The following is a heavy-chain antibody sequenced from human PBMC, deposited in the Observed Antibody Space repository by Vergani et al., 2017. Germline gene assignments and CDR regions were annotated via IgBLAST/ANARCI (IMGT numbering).Heavy chain of an antibody. CDR2: ISKDGTHD. CDR3: ARDQITIFGVVHFDY. J-gene: IGHJ4*02. D-gene: IGHD3-3*01. Sequence: QVSLVESGGGVVQPGRSLRLTCSASGFGFRNFAMHWVRQAPGKGLEWVATISKDGTHDYYEPSVRGRFAVSRDNAKNSLYLQMNSLRAEDTAVYYCARDQITIFGVVHFDYWGQGTLVTVSS. V-gene: IGHV3-30*03. CDR1: GFGFRNFA.